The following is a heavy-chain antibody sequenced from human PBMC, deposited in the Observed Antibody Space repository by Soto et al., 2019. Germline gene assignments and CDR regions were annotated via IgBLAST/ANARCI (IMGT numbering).Heavy chain of an antibody. D-gene: IGHD6-13*01. CDR3: ARVAMYSSSWFTDLYYYYMDV. Sequence: PSETLSLTCTVSGGPISSYYWSWIRQPPGKGLEWIGYIYYSGSTNYNPSLKSRVTISVDTSKNQFSLKLSSVTAADTAVYYCARVAMYSSSWFTDLYYYYMDVWGKGTTVTVSS. CDR2: IYYSGST. J-gene: IGHJ6*03. CDR1: GGPISSYY. V-gene: IGHV4-59*01.